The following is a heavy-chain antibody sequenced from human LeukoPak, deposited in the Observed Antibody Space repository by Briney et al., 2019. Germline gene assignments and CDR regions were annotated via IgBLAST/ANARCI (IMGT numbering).Heavy chain of an antibody. CDR3: AKDDSQMVRGGYNWFDL. CDR2: IRYDGSNK. Sequence: GGSLRLSCAASGFTFSSYWMSWVRQAPGKGLEWVAFIRYDGSNKYYADSVKGQFTISRDNSKNTLYLQMNSLRTEDTAVYYCAKDDSQMVRGGYNWFDLWGQGTLVTVSS. D-gene: IGHD3-10*01. J-gene: IGHJ5*02. CDR1: GFTFSSYW. V-gene: IGHV3-30*02.